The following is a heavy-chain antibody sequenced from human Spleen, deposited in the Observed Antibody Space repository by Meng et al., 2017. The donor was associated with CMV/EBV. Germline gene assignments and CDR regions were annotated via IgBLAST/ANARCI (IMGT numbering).Heavy chain of an antibody. D-gene: IGHD2-2*01. CDR1: GGSISRY. CDR3: ASGAPLTPIVVVPAAIEGP. J-gene: IGHJ5*02. Sequence: SETLSLTCTVSGGSISRYCNWIRKPPGKGLEWIGYIFYSGITNYSPSLKSRVTISLGTSERQFSLRLSSVTAADTAVYYCASGAPLTPIVVVPAAIEGPWGQGTLVTVSS. CDR2: IFYSGIT. V-gene: IGHV4-59*12.